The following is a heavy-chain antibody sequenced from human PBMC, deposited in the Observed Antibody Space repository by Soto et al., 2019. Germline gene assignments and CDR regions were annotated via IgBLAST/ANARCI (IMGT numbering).Heavy chain of an antibody. J-gene: IGHJ6*03. CDR3: ARGRQYYYMDV. CDR2: ISSTGSTI. V-gene: IGHV3-48*03. CDR1: GFTLSNNY. Sequence: GGSLRLSCAAPGFTLSNNYINWARQAPGKGLEWVSFISSTGSTIYYADSVKGRFTISRDNVNNSLYLQMNSLRAEDTGVYFCARGRQYYYMDVWGKGTTVTVSS.